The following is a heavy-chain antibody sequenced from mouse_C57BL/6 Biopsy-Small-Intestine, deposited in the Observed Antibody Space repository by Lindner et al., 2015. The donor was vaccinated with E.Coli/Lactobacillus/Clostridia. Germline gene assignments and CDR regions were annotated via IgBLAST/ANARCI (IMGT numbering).Heavy chain of an antibody. V-gene: IGHV14-4*02. Sequence: SVKVSCKASGYTLISYHINWVRQATGQGPEWIGWINPNTGDTGYAQKFQGRVTMTSDTSINTAYLELSSLTSEDTAIYYCARNSAVFTRSVWFDPWGQGTQVTVSS. CDR2: INPNTGDT. D-gene: IGHD2-12*01. CDR3: ARNSAVFTRSVWFDP. CDR1: GYTLISYH. J-gene: IGHJ4*01.